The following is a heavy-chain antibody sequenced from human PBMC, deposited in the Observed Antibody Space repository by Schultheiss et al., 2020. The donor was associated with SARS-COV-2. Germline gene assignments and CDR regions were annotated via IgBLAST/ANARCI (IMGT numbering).Heavy chain of an antibody. CDR1: GYSFSNYG. V-gene: IGHV1-18*04. D-gene: IGHD3-10*01. J-gene: IGHJ4*02. CDR2: ISAHNDLT. CDR3: ALTMFRGAIIFRDY. Sequence: ASVKVSCRASGYSFSNYGISWVRQAPGQGLEWMGWISAHNDLTKYAQKFQGRVTMTTLTSTTTAYMELRSLRSDDTAVYYCALTMFRGAIIFRDYWGQRTLVTVSS.